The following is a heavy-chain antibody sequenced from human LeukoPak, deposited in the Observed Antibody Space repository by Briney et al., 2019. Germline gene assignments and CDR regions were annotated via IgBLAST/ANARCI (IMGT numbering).Heavy chain of an antibody. Sequence: PGGSLRLSCAASGFTVSSNYMGWVRQAPGKGLEWVSIIYSDGTTYYVDSVKGRFTISIDNSKNTLNLQMNSLRAEDTAVYYCARDWLWGAFDIWGQGTMVTVSS. V-gene: IGHV3-66*01. CDR1: GFTVSSNY. J-gene: IGHJ3*02. CDR3: ARDWLWGAFDI. CDR2: IYSDGTT. D-gene: IGHD2-21*01.